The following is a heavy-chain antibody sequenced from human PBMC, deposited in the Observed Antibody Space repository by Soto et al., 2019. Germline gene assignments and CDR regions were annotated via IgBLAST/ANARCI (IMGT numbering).Heavy chain of an antibody. CDR2: IQSGGRT. CDR3: ARAVVHCSGGRGYGAPVDV. J-gene: IGHJ6*04. Sequence: EVQLVESGGGLVQPGGSLRLSCAASGFTVSSNYMTWVRQAPGKGLEWVSLIQSGGRTYYAGSVKGRFTISRDNSKNTLVLQMNSRRVEDTAVYYCARAVVHCSGGRGYGAPVDVWGKGTTVTVSS. V-gene: IGHV3-66*01. D-gene: IGHD2-15*01. CDR1: GFTVSSNY.